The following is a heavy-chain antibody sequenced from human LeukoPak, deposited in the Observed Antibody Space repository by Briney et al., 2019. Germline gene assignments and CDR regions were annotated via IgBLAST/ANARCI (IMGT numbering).Heavy chain of an antibody. Sequence: SKTLSLTCAVSGDSISSGGFSWTWIRQSPGRGLEWIGNVYHSGSTNYNPSLKSRVTISVDKSKNQFSLKLRSVTAADTAVYYCARKGLRSGYVPLDYWGQGTLVTVSS. CDR1: GDSISSGGFS. J-gene: IGHJ4*02. V-gene: IGHV4-30-2*06. CDR3: ARKGLRSGYVPLDY. CDR2: VYHSGST. D-gene: IGHD3-3*01.